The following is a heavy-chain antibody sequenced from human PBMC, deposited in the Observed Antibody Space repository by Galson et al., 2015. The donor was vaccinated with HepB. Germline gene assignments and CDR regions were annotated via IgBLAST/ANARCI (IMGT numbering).Heavy chain of an antibody. Sequence: CAISGDSVSSNSAAWNWIRQSPSRGLEWLGRTYYRSKWYNDYAVSVKSRITINPDTSKNQFSLQLNSVTPEDTAVYYCARDLYIVVVPAAIKGAFDIWGQGTMVTVSS. J-gene: IGHJ3*02. CDR1: GDSVSSNSAA. V-gene: IGHV6-1*01. CDR3: ARDLYIVVVPAAIKGAFDI. CDR2: TYYRSKWYN. D-gene: IGHD2-2*01.